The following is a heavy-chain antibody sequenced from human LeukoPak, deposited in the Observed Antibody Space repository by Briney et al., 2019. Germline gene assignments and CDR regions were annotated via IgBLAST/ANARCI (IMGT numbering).Heavy chain of an antibody. CDR2: IYYSGST. CDR1: GGSISSYY. J-gene: IGHJ5*02. CDR3: ARDGVVGATMEYNWFDP. Sequence: SETLSLTCTVSGGSISSYYWCWIRQPPGKGLEWIGYIYYSGSTNYNPSLKSRVTISVDTSKNQFSLKLSSVTAADTAVYYCARDGVVGATMEYNWFDPWGQGTLVTVSS. D-gene: IGHD1-26*01. V-gene: IGHV4-59*01.